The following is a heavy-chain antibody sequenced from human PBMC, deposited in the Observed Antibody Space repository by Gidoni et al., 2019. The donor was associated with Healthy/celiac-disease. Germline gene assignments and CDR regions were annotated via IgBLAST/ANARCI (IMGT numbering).Heavy chain of an antibody. Sequence: EAQLLESWGGLVQPGGSLRLSCAASGLTFSSDAMSRVRQAPGKGLEWVSASSGSGGSTYYADSVKCRFTISRDNSKNTLYLQMNRLRAEDTAVYYCAKDVVVTPPLLFQHLGQGTLVTVSS. CDR1: GLTFSSDA. J-gene: IGHJ1*01. D-gene: IGHD3-22*01. V-gene: IGHV3-23*01. CDR3: AKDVVVTPPLLFQH. CDR2: SSGSGGST.